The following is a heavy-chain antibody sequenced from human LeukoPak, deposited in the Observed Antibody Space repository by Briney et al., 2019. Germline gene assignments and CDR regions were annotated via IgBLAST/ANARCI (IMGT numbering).Heavy chain of an antibody. CDR3: AKDVEAEAVAGLFDY. J-gene: IGHJ4*02. CDR1: GFTFSSYA. Sequence: GGSLRLSCAASGFTFSSYAMSWVRQAPGKGLEWVSAISGSGGSAYYADSVKGRFTISRDNSKNTLYLQMNSLRAEDTAVYYCAKDVEAEAVAGLFDYWGQGTLVTVSS. CDR2: ISGSGGSA. V-gene: IGHV3-23*01. D-gene: IGHD6-19*01.